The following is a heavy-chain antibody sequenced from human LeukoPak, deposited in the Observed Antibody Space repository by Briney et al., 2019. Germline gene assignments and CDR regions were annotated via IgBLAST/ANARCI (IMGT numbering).Heavy chain of an antibody. CDR1: GYTFTSYD. Sequence: ASVKVSCKASGYTFTSYDINWVRQATGQGLEWMGWMNPNSGNTGYAQKFQGRVTITRNTSISTAYMELSSLRSEDTAVYYCARGEVCSSTSCYLHNWFDPWGQGTLVTVSS. J-gene: IGHJ5*02. V-gene: IGHV1-8*03. CDR2: MNPNSGNT. D-gene: IGHD2-2*01. CDR3: ARGEVCSSTSCYLHNWFDP.